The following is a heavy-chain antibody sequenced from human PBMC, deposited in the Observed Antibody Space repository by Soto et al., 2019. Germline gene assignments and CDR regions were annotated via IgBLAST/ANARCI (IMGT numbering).Heavy chain of an antibody. CDR1: GFTFSSYG. CDR2: VWYDGTNK. Sequence: PGGSLRLSCAASGFTFSSYGMHWVRQAPCKGLEWVAVVWYDGTNKNYADSVKGRFTISRDNSKNTLYLQMNSLRAEDTAVYYCVRGTSTSPDYWGQGTLVTVSS. CDR3: VRGTSTSPDY. D-gene: IGHD2-2*01. V-gene: IGHV3-33*01. J-gene: IGHJ4*02.